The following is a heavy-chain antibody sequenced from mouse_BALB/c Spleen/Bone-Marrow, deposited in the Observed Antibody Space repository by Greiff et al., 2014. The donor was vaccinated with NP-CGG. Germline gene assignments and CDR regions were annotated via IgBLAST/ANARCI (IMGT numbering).Heavy chain of an antibody. D-gene: IGHD2-1*01. CDR3: ARGNYEAMDY. CDR2: INPSTSYT. V-gene: IGHV1-7*01. Sequence: QVQLKQSGAELAKPGASVKMSCKASGYTFTTYWMHWVKQRPGQGLEWIGYINPSTSYTAYNQKFKDKATLTADKSSNTAYMQLSSLTSEDSAVYYCARGNYEAMDYWGQGTSVTVSS. J-gene: IGHJ4*01. CDR1: GYTFTTYW.